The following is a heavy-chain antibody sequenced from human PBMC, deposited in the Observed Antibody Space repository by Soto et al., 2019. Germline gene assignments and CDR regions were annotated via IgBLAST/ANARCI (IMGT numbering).Heavy chain of an antibody. CDR2: MNPNSGNT. J-gene: IGHJ6*02. V-gene: IGHV1-8*01. D-gene: IGHD6-13*01. Sequence: QVQLVQSGAEVKKPGASVKVSCKASGYTFTSYDINWVRQATGQGLEWRGWMNPNSGNTGYAQKFQGRVTMTSNTSISTASMELSSLRSEDTGVYYCARRGYSSSWYYYYFYGMDVWGQGTTVTVSS. CDR3: ARRGYSSSWYYYYFYGMDV. CDR1: GYTFTSYD.